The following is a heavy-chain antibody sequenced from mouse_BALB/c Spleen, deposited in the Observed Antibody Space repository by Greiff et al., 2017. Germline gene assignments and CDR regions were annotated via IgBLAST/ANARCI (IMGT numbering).Heavy chain of an antibody. J-gene: IGHJ1*01. CDR3: APEGGYDYDGKVFDV. D-gene: IGHD2-4*01. CDR2: IDPYDSET. CDR1: GYTFTSYW. Sequence: QVQLQQPGAELVRPGASVKLSCKASGYTFTSYWLNWVKQRPEQGLEWIGRIDPYDSETHYTQKFKGKATLTADTSSSTAYMQRSSLTSEDSAIYYCAPEGGYDYDGKVFDVWGAGTTVTVAA. V-gene: IGHV1-74*01.